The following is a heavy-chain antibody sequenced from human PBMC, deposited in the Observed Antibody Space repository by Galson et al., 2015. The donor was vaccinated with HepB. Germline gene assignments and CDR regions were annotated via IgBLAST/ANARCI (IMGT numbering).Heavy chain of an antibody. V-gene: IGHV1-69*13. CDR1: GGTFSSYA. CDR2: IIPIFGTA. D-gene: IGHD4-17*01. Sequence: SVKVSCKASGGTFSSYAISWVRQAPGQGLEWMGGIIPIFGTANYAQKFQGRVTITADESTSTAYMELSSLRSEDTAVYYCARDLFPATVTTASYDWFDPWGQGTLVTVSS. J-gene: IGHJ5*02. CDR3: ARDLFPATVTTASYDWFDP.